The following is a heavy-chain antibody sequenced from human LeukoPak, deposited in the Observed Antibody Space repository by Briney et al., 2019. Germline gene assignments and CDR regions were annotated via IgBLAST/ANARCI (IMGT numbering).Heavy chain of an antibody. CDR1: GFMFSTYW. V-gene: IGHV3-7*01. Sequence: GGSLRLSCAASGFMFSTYWMTWVRQAPGKGLEFVANIKPDGSETYYEDSVKGRFTISRDNTKNLVFLQMKSLRGEDAAVYHCGGFGYEAAIDLWGQGTLVTVSS. CDR2: IKPDGSET. J-gene: IGHJ4*02. CDR3: GGFGYEAAIDL. D-gene: IGHD2-15*01.